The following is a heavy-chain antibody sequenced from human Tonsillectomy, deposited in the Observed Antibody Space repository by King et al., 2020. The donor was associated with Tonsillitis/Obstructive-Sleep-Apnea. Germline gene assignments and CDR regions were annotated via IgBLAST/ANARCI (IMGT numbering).Heavy chain of an antibody. CDR2: INPSSGVT. Sequence: QLVQSGAEVKTPGASVKVSCKASGYTFTRYYIHWVRQARGQGLEWMGIINPSSGVTTYAPKFQGSVTMTTDTSASTVYLELNSLRCEDTAVYYCARDDVVGRYIDSWGQGTLVTVSS. D-gene: IGHD1-14*01. J-gene: IGHJ4*02. CDR1: GYTFTRYY. V-gene: IGHV1-46*01. CDR3: ARDDVVGRYIDS.